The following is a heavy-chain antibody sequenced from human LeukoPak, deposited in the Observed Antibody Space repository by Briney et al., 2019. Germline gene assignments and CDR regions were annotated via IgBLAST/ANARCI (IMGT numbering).Heavy chain of an antibody. CDR2: ISSSSSYI. V-gene: IGHV3-21*01. Sequence: GSLRLSCAASGFTFSSYSMNWVRQAPGKGLEWVLSISSSSSYIYYADSVKGRFTISRDNAKNSLYLQMNSLRAEDTAVYYCAREDRSWYYDFWSGPRDFDYWGQGTLVTVSS. D-gene: IGHD3-3*01. J-gene: IGHJ4*02. CDR3: AREDRSWYYDFWSGPRDFDY. CDR1: GFTFSSYS.